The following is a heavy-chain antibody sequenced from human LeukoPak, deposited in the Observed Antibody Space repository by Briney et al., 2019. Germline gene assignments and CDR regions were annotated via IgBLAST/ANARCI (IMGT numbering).Heavy chain of an antibody. D-gene: IGHD5-24*01. J-gene: IGHJ4*02. CDR2: IYYSGST. CDR1: GGSISSYY. CDR3: ARESQEKYYFDY. V-gene: IGHV4-59*12. Sequence: SETLSLTCTVSGGSISSYYWSWIRQPPGKGLEWIGYIYYSGSTNYNPSLKTRVTISVDTSKNQFSLKLSSVTAADTAVYYCARESQEKYYFDYWGQGTLVTVSS.